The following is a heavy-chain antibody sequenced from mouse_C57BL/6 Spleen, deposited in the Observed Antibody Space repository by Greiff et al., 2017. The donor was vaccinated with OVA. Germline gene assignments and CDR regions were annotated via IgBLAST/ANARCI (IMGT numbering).Heavy chain of an antibody. CDR3: ARSGNEAMDY. CDR1: GYTFTSYW. Sequence: VQLQQPGAELVRPGTSVKLSCKASGYTFTSYWMHWVKQRPGQGLEWIGVIDPSDSYTNYNQKFKGKATLTVDTSSSTAYMQLSSLTSEDSAVYYCARSGNEAMDYWGQGTSVTVSS. J-gene: IGHJ4*01. D-gene: IGHD4-1*01. V-gene: IGHV1-59*01. CDR2: IDPSDSYT.